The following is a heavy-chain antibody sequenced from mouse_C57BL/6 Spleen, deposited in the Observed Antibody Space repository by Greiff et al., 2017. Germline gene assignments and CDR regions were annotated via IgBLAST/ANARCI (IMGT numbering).Heavy chain of an antibody. CDR3: ARSVRDDGCAY. D-gene: IGHD2-14*01. CDR2: IDPSDSYT. CDR1: GYTFTSYW. V-gene: IGHV1-69*01. J-gene: IGHJ3*01. Sequence: QVQLQQPGAELVMPGASVKLSCKASGYTFTSYWMHWVKQRPGQGLEWIGEIDPSDSYTNYNQKFKGKSTLTVDKSSSTAYMQLSSLTSEDSAVYYCARSVRDDGCAYWGQGTLVTVSA.